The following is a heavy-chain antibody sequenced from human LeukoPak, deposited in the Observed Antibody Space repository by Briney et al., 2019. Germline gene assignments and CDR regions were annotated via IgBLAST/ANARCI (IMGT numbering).Heavy chain of an antibody. CDR2: VRYDGSNT. CDR3: AKEAELRFDY. Sequence: GGSLRLSCAASGFTFSSYGMHWVRQAPGKGLEWVAFVRYDGSNTNHADSVKGRFTISRDNSKNTLYLQMNSLRTEDTAVYYCAKEAELRFDYWGQGALVTVSS. V-gene: IGHV3-30*02. D-gene: IGHD2-21*01. J-gene: IGHJ4*02. CDR1: GFTFSSYG.